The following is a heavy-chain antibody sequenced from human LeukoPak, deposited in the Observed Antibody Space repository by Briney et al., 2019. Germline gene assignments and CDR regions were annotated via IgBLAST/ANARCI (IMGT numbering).Heavy chain of an antibody. CDR1: GFTFSSYG. V-gene: IGHV3-30*18. CDR2: ISYDGSNK. D-gene: IGHD6-13*01. CDR3: AKPDEYSSSWYVSYDY. Sequence: GRSLRLSCAASGFTFSSYGMHWVRQAPGKGLEWVAVISYDGSNKYYADSVKGRFTISRDNSKNTLYLQMNSLRAEDTAVYYCAKPDEYSSSWYVSYDYWGQGTLVTVSS. J-gene: IGHJ4*02.